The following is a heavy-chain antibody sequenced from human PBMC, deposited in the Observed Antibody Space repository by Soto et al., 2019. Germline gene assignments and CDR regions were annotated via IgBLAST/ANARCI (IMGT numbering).Heavy chain of an antibody. CDR1: GGSFSGYY. D-gene: IGHD3-3*01. CDR3: ARGPFWSGYYSRFGYFDY. Sequence: SETLSLTCAVYGGSFSGYYWSWIRQPPGKGLEWIGEINHSGSTNYNPSLKSRVTISVDTSKNQFSPKLSSVTAADTAVYYCARGPFWSGYYSRFGYFDYWGQGNLVTVSS. CDR2: INHSGST. J-gene: IGHJ4*02. V-gene: IGHV4-34*01.